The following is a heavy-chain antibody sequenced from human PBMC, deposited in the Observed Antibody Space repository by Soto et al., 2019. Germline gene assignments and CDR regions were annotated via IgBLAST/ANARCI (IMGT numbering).Heavy chain of an antibody. CDR3: ARDGGDIVVVPAANPTYYYYYYMDV. D-gene: IGHD2-2*01. Sequence: PGGSLRLSCAASGFTFSSYGMHWVRQAPGKGLEWVAVIWYDGSNKYYADSVKGRFTISRDNSKDTLYLQMNSLRAEDTAVYYCARDGGDIVVVPAANPTYYYYYYMDVWGKGTTVTVSS. V-gene: IGHV3-33*01. CDR2: IWYDGSNK. J-gene: IGHJ6*03. CDR1: GFTFSSYG.